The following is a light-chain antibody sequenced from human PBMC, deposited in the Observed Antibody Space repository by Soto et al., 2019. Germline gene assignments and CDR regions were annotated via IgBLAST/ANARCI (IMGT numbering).Light chain of an antibody. J-gene: IGKJ1*01. Sequence: DIQMTQSPSSLSASVGDRVTITCQASRDIDNYLNWYQQKPGKAPNLLIYDASNLETGVPLRFSGSGSGTEFTLTISSLQPDDFATYYCQQYNSYSWTFGQGTKVEIK. CDR1: RDIDNY. CDR3: QQYNSYSWT. V-gene: IGKV1-33*01. CDR2: DAS.